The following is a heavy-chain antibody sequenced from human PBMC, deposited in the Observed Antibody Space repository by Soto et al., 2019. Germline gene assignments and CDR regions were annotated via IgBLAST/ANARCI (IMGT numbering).Heavy chain of an antibody. CDR1: GFTLSSYS. CDR2: ISSSSVTI. D-gene: IGHD5-12*01. V-gene: IGHV3-48*02. Sequence: GGSLRLSCAASGFTLSSYSMNWVRQAPGKGLEWVSYISSSSVTIYYADSVKGRFTISRDNANNSLYLQMNSLRDEDTAVYYCAREMATIGPSDYWGQGALVTVSS. J-gene: IGHJ4*02. CDR3: AREMATIGPSDY.